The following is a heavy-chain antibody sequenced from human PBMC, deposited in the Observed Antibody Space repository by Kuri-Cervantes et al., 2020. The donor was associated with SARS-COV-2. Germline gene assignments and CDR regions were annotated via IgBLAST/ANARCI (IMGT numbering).Heavy chain of an antibody. Sequence: GGSLRLSCAASGFNFSRTDMHWVRQAPGKGLEWVAVISYDGSNKYYADSVKGRFTISRDNSKNTLYLQMNSLRAEDTAVYYCAKGGDMIVVVILRYWGQGTLVTVSS. V-gene: IGHV3-30*18. D-gene: IGHD3-22*01. CDR1: GFNFSRTD. CDR3: AKGGDMIVVVILRY. J-gene: IGHJ4*02. CDR2: ISYDGSNK.